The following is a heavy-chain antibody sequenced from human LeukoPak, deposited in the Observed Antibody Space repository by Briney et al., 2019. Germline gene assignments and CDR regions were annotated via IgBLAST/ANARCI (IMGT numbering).Heavy chain of an antibody. V-gene: IGHV1-18*01. Sequence: GAPVKVSCKTSGYTFTSYGISWVRQAPGQGLEWMGWISTYNGNINYAQNLQGRVTMTTDTSTSTAYMEVRSLRSDDTAVYYCARDLTTVTPIDYWGQGTLITVSP. CDR2: ISTYNGNI. CDR1: GYTFTSYG. J-gene: IGHJ4*02. CDR3: ARDLTTVTPIDY. D-gene: IGHD4-17*01.